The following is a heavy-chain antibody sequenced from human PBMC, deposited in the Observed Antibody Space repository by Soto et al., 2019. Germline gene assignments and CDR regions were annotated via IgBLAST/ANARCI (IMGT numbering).Heavy chain of an antibody. CDR1: GFSLSTSGMC. V-gene: IGHV2-70*11. J-gene: IGHJ6*03. D-gene: IGHD2-2*01. CDR3: ARTPPTYCSSTSCGTYYYYYYYMDV. CDR2: IDWDDDK. Sequence: SGPTLVNPTQTLTLTCTFSGFSLSTSGMCVSWIRQPPGKALEWLARIDWDDDKYYSTSLKTRLTISKDTSKNQMVLTMTNMDPVDTATYYCARTPPTYCSSTSCGTYYYYYYYMDVWGKGTTVTVSS.